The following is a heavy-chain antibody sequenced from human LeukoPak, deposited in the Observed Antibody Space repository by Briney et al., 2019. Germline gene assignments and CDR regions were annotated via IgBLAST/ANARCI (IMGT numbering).Heavy chain of an antibody. V-gene: IGHV4-39*02. CDR2: ISSSGNT. D-gene: IGHD3-3*01. CDR3: ARLGAGPTYYDFWSGYSSFYFDY. Sequence: SETLSLTCTVSGGSTSSGNYYWGWIRQPPGKGLEWIVGISSSGNTYYNPSLKSRITISIDTSKNHFSLKLSSVSAADTAVYYCARLGAGPTYYDFWSGYSSFYFDYWGQGTLVTVSS. CDR1: GGSTSSGNYY. J-gene: IGHJ4*02.